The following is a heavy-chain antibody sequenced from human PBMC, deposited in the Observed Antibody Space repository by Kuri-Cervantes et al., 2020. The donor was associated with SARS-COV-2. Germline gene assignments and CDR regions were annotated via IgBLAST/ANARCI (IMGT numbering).Heavy chain of an antibody. Sequence: GESLKISCAACGFTFSSYDMHWVRQATGKGLEWVSAIGTAGDTYYPGSVKGQFTISRENAKNSLYLQMNSLRAEDTAVYYCATDEGGAFDYWGQGTLVTVSS. J-gene: IGHJ4*02. CDR3: ATDEGGAFDY. CDR2: IGTAGDT. V-gene: IGHV3-13*03. CDR1: GFTFSSYD. D-gene: IGHD3-16*01.